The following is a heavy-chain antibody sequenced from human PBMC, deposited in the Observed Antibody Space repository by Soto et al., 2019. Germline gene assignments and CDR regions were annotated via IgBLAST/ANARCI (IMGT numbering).Heavy chain of an antibody. CDR2: ISSSSSTI. Sequence: EVQLVESGGGLVQPGGSLRLSCAASGFTFSSYSMNWVRQAPGKGLEWVSYISSSSSTIYYADSVKGLFTISRDKAKNSLDLLMNSLRADDTAVYYCARDWGYCSSTSCYDAFDIWGQGTMVTVSS. V-gene: IGHV3-48*01. D-gene: IGHD2-2*01. CDR3: ARDWGYCSSTSCYDAFDI. J-gene: IGHJ3*02. CDR1: GFTFSSYS.